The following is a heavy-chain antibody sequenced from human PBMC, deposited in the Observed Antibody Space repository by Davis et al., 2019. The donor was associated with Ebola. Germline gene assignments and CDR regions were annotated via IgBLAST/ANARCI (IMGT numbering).Heavy chain of an antibody. CDR1: GYTFTTYD. V-gene: IGHV1-8*01. Sequence: AASVKVSCKASGYTFTTYDIHWVRQATGQGLEWMGWMNPNSENTGYAQKFQGSVTMTRSPSISTAYLELSSLRSEDPAVYYCAGGGYFDWLPRWNYYGMDVWGQGTTVTVSS. J-gene: IGHJ6*02. CDR3: AGGGYFDWLPRWNYYGMDV. CDR2: MNPNSENT. D-gene: IGHD3-9*01.